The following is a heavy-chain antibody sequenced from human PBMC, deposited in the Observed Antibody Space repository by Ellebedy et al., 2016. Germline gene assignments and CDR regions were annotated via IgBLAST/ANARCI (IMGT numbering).Heavy chain of an antibody. D-gene: IGHD3-16*02. CDR1: GGTFTSNI. CDR2: ISAYNGNT. V-gene: IGHV1-18*01. J-gene: IGHJ4*02. CDR3: ARGSRVTFGGLIVYFDF. Sequence: ASVKVSCKASGGTFTSNIISWVRQAPGQGLEWMGWISAYNGNTNYAQKLQGRVTMTTDTSTSTAYMELRSLRSDDTAVYYCARGSRVTFGGLIVYFDFWGQGTLVTVSS.